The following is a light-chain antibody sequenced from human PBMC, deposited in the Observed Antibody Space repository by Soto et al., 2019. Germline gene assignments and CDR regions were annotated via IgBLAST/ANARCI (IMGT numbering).Light chain of an antibody. CDR1: QSVSSN. Sequence: EIVMTQSPATLSVSPGERATLSCRASQSVSSNLAWYQQKPGQAPRLLIYGASTRATGTPARFSGSVSGTEFTLTISSRQSEDFAVYCCQQYNNWPLLSFGGGTKVEI. J-gene: IGKJ4*01. CDR3: QQYNNWPLLS. CDR2: GAS. V-gene: IGKV3D-15*01.